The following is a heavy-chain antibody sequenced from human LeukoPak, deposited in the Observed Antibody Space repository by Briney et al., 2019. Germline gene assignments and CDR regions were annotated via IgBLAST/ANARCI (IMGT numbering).Heavy chain of an antibody. CDR1: GFTFSSYA. V-gene: IGHV3-30*04. Sequence: GRSLRLSCAASGFTFSSYAMHRVRQAPGNGLEWGAVISYDGSNKYYADSVKGRFTISRDNSKNTLYLQMNSLRAEDTAVYYCARDSGYSHYNWFDPWGQGTLVTVSS. CDR2: ISYDGSNK. J-gene: IGHJ5*02. D-gene: IGHD5-18*01. CDR3: ARDSGYSHYNWFDP.